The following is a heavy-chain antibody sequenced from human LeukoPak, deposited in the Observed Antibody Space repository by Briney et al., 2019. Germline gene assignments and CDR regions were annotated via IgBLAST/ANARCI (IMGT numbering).Heavy chain of an antibody. J-gene: IGHJ4*02. D-gene: IGHD3-10*01. V-gene: IGHV3-23*01. CDR2: ISGNSGSDT. CDR3: AKGSSSGRPYFFDY. Sequence: GGSLRLSCAASGFTFSSYAMGWVRQAPGKGLEWFSAISGNSGSDTYYADAVKGRFTISRDDSKTTLYLEMNSLRAEDTAVYYCAKGSSSGRPYFFDYWGQGSLVAVSS. CDR1: GFTFSSYA.